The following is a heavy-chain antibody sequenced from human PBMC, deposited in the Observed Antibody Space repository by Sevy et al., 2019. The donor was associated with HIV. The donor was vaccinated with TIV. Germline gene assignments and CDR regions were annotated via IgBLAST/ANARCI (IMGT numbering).Heavy chain of an antibody. CDR2: FDPEDGET. CDR1: GYTLTELS. Sequence: ASVKVSCKVSGYTLTELSIHWVRQAPGKGLEWMGGFDPEDGETIYAQKFQGRVTMTEDTSTDTAYMELSSLRSEDTAVYYFATSPDYYDSSRDAFDIWGQGTMVTVSS. V-gene: IGHV1-24*01. J-gene: IGHJ3*02. D-gene: IGHD3-22*01. CDR3: ATSPDYYDSSRDAFDI.